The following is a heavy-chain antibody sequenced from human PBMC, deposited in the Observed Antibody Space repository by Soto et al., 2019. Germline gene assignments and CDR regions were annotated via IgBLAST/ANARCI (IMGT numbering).Heavy chain of an antibody. CDR3: ARGQKYYHILTPARGGGPNWFDP. CDR2: IYYSGST. D-gene: IGHD3-9*01. J-gene: IGHJ5*02. Sequence: PSETLSLTCTVSGGSISSYYWSWIRQPPGKGLEWIGYIYYSGSTNYNPSLKSRVTISVDTSKNQFSLKLSSVTAADTAVYYCARGQKYYHILTPARGGGPNWFDPWGQGTLVTVSS. V-gene: IGHV4-59*01. CDR1: GGSISSYY.